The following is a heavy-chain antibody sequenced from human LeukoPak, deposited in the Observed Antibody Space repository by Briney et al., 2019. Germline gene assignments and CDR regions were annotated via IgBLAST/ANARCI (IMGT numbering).Heavy chain of an antibody. J-gene: IGHJ5*02. V-gene: IGHV4-39*01. Sequence: PSETLSLTCTVSGGSISSSSYYWGLIRQPPGKGLEWIGSIYYSGSTYYNPSLKSRVTISVDTSKNQFSLKLSSVTAADTAVYYCARLLMDDGGSHPTWGQGTLVTVSS. CDR2: IYYSGST. CDR1: GGSISSSSYY. CDR3: ARLLMDDGGSHPT. D-gene: IGHD4-23*01.